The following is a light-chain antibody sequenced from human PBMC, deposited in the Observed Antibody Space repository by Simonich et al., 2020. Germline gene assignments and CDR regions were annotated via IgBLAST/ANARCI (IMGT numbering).Light chain of an antibody. V-gene: IGKV3-20*01. CDR2: GAS. CDR1: QSGSTSY. J-gene: IGKJ1*01. Sequence: ELVLTQSPGTLSLSPGGRATLSCRASQSGSTSYLAWYQQKPGQAPRLLTYGASTRASGIPDRFSGSGSGTDFTLTISRLEPEDFAVYYCQQYGSSPTFGQGTKVEIK. CDR3: QQYGSSPT.